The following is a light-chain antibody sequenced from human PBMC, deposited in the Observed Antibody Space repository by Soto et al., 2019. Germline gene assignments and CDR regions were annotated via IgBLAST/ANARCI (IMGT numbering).Light chain of an antibody. Sequence: QSVLTQPPSVSGAPGQRVTISCTGSSSNIGAGYPVHWYQQLPGTAPKLLVAGNRPSGVPDRFSVPKSGASASLAITGLQAEDEADYYCQSYDSSLSRRGVFGGGTKLTVL. J-gene: IGLJ3*02. CDR3: QSYDSSLSRRGV. CDR2: G. V-gene: IGLV1-40*01. CDR1: SSNIGAGYP.